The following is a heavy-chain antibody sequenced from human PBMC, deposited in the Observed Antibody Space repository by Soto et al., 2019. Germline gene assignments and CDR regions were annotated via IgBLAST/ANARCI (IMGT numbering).Heavy chain of an antibody. CDR1: GYSISSGYY. V-gene: IGHV4-38-2*02. D-gene: IGHD3-3*01. CDR3: ARDGVITIFGRGIDY. J-gene: IGHJ4*02. CDR2: IYHSGST. Sequence: SETLSLTCAPSGYSISSGYYWGWIRQPPGKGLEWIGSIYHSGSTYYNPSLKRRVTISVDTSKNQFSLKLSSVTAADTAVYYCARDGVITIFGRGIDYWGQGTLVTVSS.